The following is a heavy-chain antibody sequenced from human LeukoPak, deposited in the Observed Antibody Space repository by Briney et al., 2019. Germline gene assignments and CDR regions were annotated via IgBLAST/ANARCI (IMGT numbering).Heavy chain of an antibody. D-gene: IGHD1-26*01. CDR2: GNHNGGT. J-gene: IGHJ5*02. CDR1: GESLNNHY. V-gene: IGHV4-34*01. CDR3: AKNGQSGFSFAP. Sequence: SETLSLTCAVYGESLNNHYWRWIRQSPGKGLEWLGEGNHNGGTKYNPSLKSRVTISADSSRNQFSLKLTSVTAADPGVYYCAKNGQSGFSFAPWGQGTLVTVSS.